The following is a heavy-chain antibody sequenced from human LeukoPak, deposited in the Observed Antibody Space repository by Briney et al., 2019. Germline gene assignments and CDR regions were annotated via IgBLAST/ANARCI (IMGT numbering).Heavy chain of an antibody. CDR3: ARDLGGIYFDY. CDR1: GFTFSSYT. CDR2: ISYDGSNK. Sequence: GRSLRLSCAASGFTFSSYTIHWVRQAPGKGLDWVAAISYDGSNKYYADSVKGRFTMSRDNSKNTVYLQMNSLTTEDTAVYYCARDLGGIYFDYWGQGTLVTVSS. J-gene: IGHJ4*02. D-gene: IGHD1-26*01. V-gene: IGHV3-30-3*01.